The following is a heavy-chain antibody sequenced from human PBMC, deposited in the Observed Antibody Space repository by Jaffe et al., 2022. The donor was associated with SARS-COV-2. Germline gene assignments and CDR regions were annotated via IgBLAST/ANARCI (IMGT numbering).Heavy chain of an antibody. J-gene: IGHJ6*02. Sequence: EVQLVESGGGLVKPGGSLRLSCAASGFTFSNAWMSWVRQAPGKGLEWVGRIKSKTDGGTTDYAAPVKGRFTISRDDSKNTLYLQMNSLKTEDTAVYYCTTSGIAAAGPASWHGMDVWGQGTTVTVSS. CDR3: TTSGIAAAGPASWHGMDV. CDR2: IKSKTDGGTT. D-gene: IGHD6-13*01. CDR1: GFTFSNAW. V-gene: IGHV3-15*01.